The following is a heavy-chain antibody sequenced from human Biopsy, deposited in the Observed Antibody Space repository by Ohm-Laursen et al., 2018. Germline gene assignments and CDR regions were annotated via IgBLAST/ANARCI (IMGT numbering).Heavy chain of an antibody. J-gene: IGHJ4*02. CDR1: SYTFTDYN. CDR3: ARDPLNGHKHFDY. V-gene: IGHV1-2*02. CDR2: INCKTGAT. Sequence: ASVKVSCNASSYTFTDYNIHWMRQAPGQGLEWLGYINCKTGATNYAQKFQGTVTMARDTSISTAYLALGSLRSADTAIYYCARDPLNGHKHFDYWGQGSLVTVSS. D-gene: IGHD2-8*01.